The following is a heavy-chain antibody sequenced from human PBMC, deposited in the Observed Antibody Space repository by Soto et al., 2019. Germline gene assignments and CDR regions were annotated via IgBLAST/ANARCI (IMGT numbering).Heavy chain of an antibody. CDR1: GGTFSSYA. Sequence: SVKVSCKASGGTFSSYAISWVRQAPGQGLEWMGGIIPIFGTANYAQKFQGRVTITADKSTSTAYMELSSLRSEDTAVYYCARATYHDFWSGPGAFDIWGQGTMVTVS. J-gene: IGHJ3*02. CDR2: IIPIFGTA. CDR3: ARATYHDFWSGPGAFDI. D-gene: IGHD3-3*01. V-gene: IGHV1-69*06.